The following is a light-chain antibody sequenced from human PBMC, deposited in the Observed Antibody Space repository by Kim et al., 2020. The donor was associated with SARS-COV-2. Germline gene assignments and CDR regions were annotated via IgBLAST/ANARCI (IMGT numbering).Light chain of an antibody. V-gene: IGKV1-39*01. Sequence: DIQMTQSPPSLSASVGDRVTITCRASQNIGNYLNWYQQKPGKVPKVLIYVASTLKSGVPSRFSGGGSGTDFTLTISDLQPEDFATYYCQQSDSLPYTFGQGTKLEI. CDR2: VAS. CDR1: QNIGNY. CDR3: QQSDSLPYT. J-gene: IGKJ2*01.